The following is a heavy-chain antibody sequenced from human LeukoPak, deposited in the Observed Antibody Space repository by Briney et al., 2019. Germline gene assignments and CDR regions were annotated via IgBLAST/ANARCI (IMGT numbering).Heavy chain of an antibody. CDR2: GYYSGNT. V-gene: IGHV4-39*07. Sequence: SETLSLTCTVSGGSLRSVIYYWAWIRQPPGKGLEWIGSGYYSGNTYYNPSLKRRVTISVDTSKNQFSLKLSSMTAADTAVYYCARSRLDFDYWGQGTLVTVSS. J-gene: IGHJ4*02. CDR3: ARSRLDFDY. CDR1: GGSLRSVIYY. D-gene: IGHD3-9*01.